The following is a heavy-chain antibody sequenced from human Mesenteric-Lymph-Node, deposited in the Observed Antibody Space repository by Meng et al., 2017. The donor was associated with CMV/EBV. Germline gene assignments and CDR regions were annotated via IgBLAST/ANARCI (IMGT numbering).Heavy chain of an antibody. J-gene: IGHJ3*02. V-gene: IGHV4-39*07. CDR3: ASCSGRIRLGAFDI. Sequence: GSLRLSCSVSGGSIDSSIYFWGWIRQPPGKGLEWIGTIYYSGSTYYNPSLKSRVTISVDTSKNQFSLKLSSVTAADTAVYYCASCSGRIRLGAFDIWGQGTMVTVSS. CDR1: GGSIDSSIYF. D-gene: IGHD2-15*01. CDR2: IYYSGST.